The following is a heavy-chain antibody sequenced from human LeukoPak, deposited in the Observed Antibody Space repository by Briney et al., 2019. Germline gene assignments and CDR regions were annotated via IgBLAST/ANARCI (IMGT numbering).Heavy chain of an antibody. J-gene: IGHJ6*03. Sequence: SETLSLTCAVSGYSISSDYYWGWIRQPPGKGLEWIGSIYHSGSTYYNPSLKSRVTISVDTSKNQFSLKLSSVTAADTAVYYCARSFTFDYMDVWGEGTTVTVSS. CDR3: ARSFTFDYMDV. CDR2: IYHSGST. CDR1: GYSISSDYY. D-gene: IGHD2/OR15-2a*01. V-gene: IGHV4-38-2*01.